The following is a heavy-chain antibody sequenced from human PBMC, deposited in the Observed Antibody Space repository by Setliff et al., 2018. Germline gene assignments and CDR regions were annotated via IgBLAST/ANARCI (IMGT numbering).Heavy chain of an antibody. CDR3: AREGVDTRSSTDYRYYMDV. J-gene: IGHJ6*03. CDR2: TIPSFGST. D-gene: IGHD5-18*01. CDR1: GGTFRSYG. V-gene: IGHV1-69*05. Sequence: ASVKVSCKASGGTFRSYGISWVRQAPGQGLEWMGGTIPSFGSTNYAQKFQDRVTIITDESTSTAYKELSSLRTEDTAVYYCAREGVDTRSSTDYRYYMDVWGKGTTVTVSS.